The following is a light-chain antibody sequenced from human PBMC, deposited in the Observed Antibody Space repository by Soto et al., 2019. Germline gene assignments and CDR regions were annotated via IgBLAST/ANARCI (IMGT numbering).Light chain of an antibody. CDR1: SRDVGSYNL. V-gene: IGLV2-23*01. J-gene: IGLJ2*01. CDR3: CSYAGSSTFVV. Sequence: QSALTKPASVSGSPGQSIPISCTGSSRDVGSYNLVSWYQQHPGKAPKLMIYVGDKRPSGVSNRFSGSKSGNTASLTISGLQAEDEADYYCCSYAGSSTFVVFGGGTQLTVL. CDR2: VGD.